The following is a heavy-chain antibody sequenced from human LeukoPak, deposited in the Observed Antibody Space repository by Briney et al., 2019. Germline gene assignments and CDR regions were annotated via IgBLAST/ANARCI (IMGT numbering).Heavy chain of an antibody. CDR2: TYYRSKWYN. J-gene: IGHJ4*02. V-gene: IGHV6-1*01. Sequence: SQTLSLTCAISGDSVSSDSAAWSWIRQSPSRGLEWLGRTYYRSKWYNEYAISVKSRITINPDTSKNQFSLQLNSVTPEDTAVYYCARGVHSYYFDHWGQGTLVTVSS. D-gene: IGHD2-15*01. CDR1: GDSVSSDSAA. CDR3: ARGVHSYYFDH.